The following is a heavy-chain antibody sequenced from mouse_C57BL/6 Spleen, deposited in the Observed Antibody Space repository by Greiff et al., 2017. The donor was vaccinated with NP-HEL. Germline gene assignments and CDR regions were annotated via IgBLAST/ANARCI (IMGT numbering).Heavy chain of an antibody. CDR3: ARWSDAYAMDY. J-gene: IGHJ4*01. V-gene: IGHV1-54*01. CDR1: GYAFTNYL. Sequence: VQLQQSGAELVRPGTSVKVSCKASGYAFTNYLIEWVKQRPGQGLEWIGVINPGSGGTNYNEKFKGKATLTADKSSSTAYMQLSSLTSEDSAVYFCARWSDAYAMDYWGQGTSVTVSS. CDR2: INPGSGGT.